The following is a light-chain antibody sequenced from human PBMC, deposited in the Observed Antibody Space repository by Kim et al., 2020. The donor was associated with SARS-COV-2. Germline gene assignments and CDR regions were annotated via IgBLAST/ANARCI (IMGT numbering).Light chain of an antibody. J-gene: IGKJ4*01. CDR2: GAS. Sequence: EIVLTQSPGTLSLSPGERATLSCRASQSVSSSYLAWYQQKPGQAPRLLIYGASSRATGIPDRFIGSGSGTDFTLSISRLEPEDFALYYCQQYGSSPFGGGTKVDIK. V-gene: IGKV3-20*01. CDR3: QQYGSSP. CDR1: QSVSSSY.